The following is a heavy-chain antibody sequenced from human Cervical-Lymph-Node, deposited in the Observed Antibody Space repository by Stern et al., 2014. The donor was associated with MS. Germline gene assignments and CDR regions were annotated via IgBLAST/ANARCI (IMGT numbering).Heavy chain of an antibody. CDR3: ARGRGSGSYYHLRYYYNMDV. CDR1: GFIFDDYA. V-gene: IGHV3-9*01. D-gene: IGHD3-10*01. CDR2: ISWNSGYI. Sequence: EVQLVESGGDLIQPGRSLRLSCAASGFIFDDYAMHWVRQAPGKGLEWVSGISWNSGYIGYADSVKGRFTISRDNAKNSLYLQMKSLRAEDTALYYCARGRGSGSYYHLRYYYNMDVWGQGTTVTVSS. J-gene: IGHJ6*02.